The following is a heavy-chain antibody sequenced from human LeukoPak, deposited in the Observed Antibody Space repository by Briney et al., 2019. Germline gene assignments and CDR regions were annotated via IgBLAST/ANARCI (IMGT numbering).Heavy chain of an antibody. CDR1: GFTFSGSV. Sequence: GGSLRLSCAASGFTFSGSVMHWVRQASGKGLEWVGRIRSKANNYATAYVASVKVRVTISRDDSKRIAYLQMNSLKTEDTAAYYCTRDRASYCGGDCYSEGYYFDYWGQGTLVTVSS. J-gene: IGHJ4*02. CDR2: IRSKANNYAT. D-gene: IGHD2-21*02. V-gene: IGHV3-73*01. CDR3: TRDRASYCGGDCYSEGYYFDY.